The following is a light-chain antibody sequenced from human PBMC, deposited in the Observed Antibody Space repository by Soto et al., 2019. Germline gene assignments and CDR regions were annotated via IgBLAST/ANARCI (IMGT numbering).Light chain of an antibody. CDR2: EVD. V-gene: IGLV2-23*02. CDR3: CSYASSITWV. J-gene: IGLJ3*02. CDR1: SSDVGTYNL. Sequence: QSALTQPASVSGSPGQSITISCTGTSSDVGTYNLVSWYQQHPGKAPKLIIFEVDKRPSGVSDRFSGSKSGNRASLTISGLHAEDEADYYCCSYASSITWVFGGGTKLTVL.